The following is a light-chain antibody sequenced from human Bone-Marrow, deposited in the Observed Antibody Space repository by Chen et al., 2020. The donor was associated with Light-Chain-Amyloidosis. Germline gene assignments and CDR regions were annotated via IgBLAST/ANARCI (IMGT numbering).Light chain of an antibody. Sequence: DIQMSQSPSTLAASVGDRVTITCRASQSMDSWVAWYQQKPGRAPKVLIYKTSNLQNGVPSRFSGSGSGTEFTLTISSLQPDDFATYFCQQSNSYPWPFGQGTQVEIK. V-gene: IGKV1-5*03. CDR3: QQSNSYPWP. CDR1: QSMDSW. CDR2: KTS. J-gene: IGKJ1*01.